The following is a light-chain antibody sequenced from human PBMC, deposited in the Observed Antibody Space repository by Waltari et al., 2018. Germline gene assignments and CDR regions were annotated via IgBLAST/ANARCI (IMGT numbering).Light chain of an antibody. CDR3: QHYHQWPPYT. J-gene: IGKJ2*01. V-gene: IGKV3-15*01. CDR1: QTISYN. CDR2: GAS. Sequence: EIVLTHSPSTLSVSPGERAIPSCRASQTISYNLAWYQQRPGQPPRLLIYGASARAAAIPVRFSGSGSGTEFTLTISGLQSEDFAVYYCQHYHQWPPYTFGQGTKVE.